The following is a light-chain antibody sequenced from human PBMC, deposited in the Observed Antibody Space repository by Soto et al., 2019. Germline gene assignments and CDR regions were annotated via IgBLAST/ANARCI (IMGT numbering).Light chain of an antibody. CDR1: QTVGSNY. V-gene: IGKV3-20*01. J-gene: IGKJ1*01. CDR2: GAS. Sequence: EIVLTQSPGTLSLSPGEGATLSCRASQTVGSNYLAWYQQKPGQAPRLLIYGASRRATGIPDRFSGSGSGTDITLSSIRLEPEDFAVYYCQQYGYSSPWTVGQGTKVE. CDR3: QQYGYSSPWT.